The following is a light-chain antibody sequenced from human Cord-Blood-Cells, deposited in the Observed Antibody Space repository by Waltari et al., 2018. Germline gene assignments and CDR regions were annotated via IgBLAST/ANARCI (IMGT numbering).Light chain of an antibody. CDR1: SSDVGSDNL. J-gene: IGLJ2*01. CDR2: ERS. Sequence: QSALTQPASVSGSPGQSITISCTGNSSDVGSDNLVSWYQQHPGKAPQLMIYERSKRPSGVSIRLSGSKSGNTASLTISGLQAEDEADYYCCSYAGSSTVVFGGGTKLTVL. V-gene: IGLV2-23*01. CDR3: CSYAGSSTVV.